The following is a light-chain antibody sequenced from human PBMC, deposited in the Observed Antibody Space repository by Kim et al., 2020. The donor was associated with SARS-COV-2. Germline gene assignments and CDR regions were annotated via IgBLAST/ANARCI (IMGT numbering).Light chain of an antibody. Sequence: DIQMTQSPSSLSASVGDRVTITCRASQDILSYVNWYQQKPGKAPRLLIYAASSLQSAVSSRFSGSGSGTDFSLTITSLQVDDFATYHCQQGYSAPITFGQGTRLEIK. CDR2: AAS. CDR1: QDILSY. J-gene: IGKJ5*01. CDR3: QQGYSAPIT. V-gene: IGKV1-39*01.